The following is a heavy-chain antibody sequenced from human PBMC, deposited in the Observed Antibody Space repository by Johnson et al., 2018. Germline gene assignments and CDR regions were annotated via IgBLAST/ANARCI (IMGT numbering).Heavy chain of an antibody. CDR2: ISGSGGST. CDR1: GFTFRTYA. Sequence: VQLVESGGGLVQPGGSLRLSCAASGFTFRTYAMTWVRQAPGMGLEWVSAISGSGGSTYYADSVKGRFTISRDNSKNTLDLQMNSLRAGDTAVYYCGKDRSGSRRSWTAYGMVVGGQGTTVTVSS. V-gene: IGHV3-23*04. CDR3: GKDRSGSRRSWTAYGMVV. D-gene: IGHD6-13*01. J-gene: IGHJ6*02.